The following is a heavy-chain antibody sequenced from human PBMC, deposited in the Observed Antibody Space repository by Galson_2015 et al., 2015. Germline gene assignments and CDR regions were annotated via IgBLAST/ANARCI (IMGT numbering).Heavy chain of an antibody. CDR2: FDPEDGET. CDR3: ATGLPSVGPDYSNYGPYYYYGMDV. CDR1: GYTLTELS. Sequence: SVKVSCKVSGYTLTELSMHWVRQAPGKGLEWMGGFDPEDGETIYAQKFQGRVTMTEDTSTDTAYMELSSLRSEDTAVYYCATGLPSVGPDYSNYGPYYYYGMDVWGQGTTVTVSS. D-gene: IGHD4-11*01. V-gene: IGHV1-24*01. J-gene: IGHJ6*02.